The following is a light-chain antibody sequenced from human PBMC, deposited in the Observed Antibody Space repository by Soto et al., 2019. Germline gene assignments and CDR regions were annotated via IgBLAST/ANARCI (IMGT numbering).Light chain of an antibody. Sequence: DIQMTQSPSTLSASVGDRVTITCRASQFIRNWLAWYQQKPGTAPKLLIYDASTLESGVPSRFSGSGSGTEFTLTISRLQPDDFAVYFCQQYGHSPPFTFGPGTKVDFK. V-gene: IGKV1-5*01. J-gene: IGKJ3*01. CDR1: QFIRNW. CDR3: QQYGHSPPFT. CDR2: DAS.